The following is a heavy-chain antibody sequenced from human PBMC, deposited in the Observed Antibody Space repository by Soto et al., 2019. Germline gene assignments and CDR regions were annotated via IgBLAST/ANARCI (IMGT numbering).Heavy chain of an antibody. Sequence: QVQLVQSGAEVKKPGAPVKVSCKASGYNFIDYDINWMRQSTGQGLEWMGWMTPNSGNTGYAQKFQGRVTLTRDTSIGTAYMELSSLKTEDTAVYYCSRNPYGSGLFDPWGQGTLVTVSS. CDR2: MTPNSGNT. J-gene: IGHJ5*02. CDR1: GYNFIDYD. V-gene: IGHV1-8*01. D-gene: IGHD6-19*01. CDR3: SRNPYGSGLFDP.